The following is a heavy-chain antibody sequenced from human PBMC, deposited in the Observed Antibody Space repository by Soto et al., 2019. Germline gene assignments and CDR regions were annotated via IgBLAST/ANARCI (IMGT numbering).Heavy chain of an antibody. D-gene: IGHD1-26*01. CDR2: IYSSGSA. CDR3: ATIVGANDY. V-gene: IGHV4-61*05. CDR1: GGSISSSSYY. J-gene: IGHJ4*02. Sequence: KTSETLSLTCTVSGGSISSSSYYWGWIRQPPGKGLQWIGHIYSSGSANYSPSLKSRVSMSVDSSKNQISLKLTSVTAADTAVYYCATIVGANDYWGQGTLVTVSS.